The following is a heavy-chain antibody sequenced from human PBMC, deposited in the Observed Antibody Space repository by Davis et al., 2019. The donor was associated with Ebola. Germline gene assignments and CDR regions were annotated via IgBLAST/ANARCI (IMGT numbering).Heavy chain of an antibody. Sequence: PGGSLRLSCAASGFTFSSYWMSWVRQAPGKGLEWVANIKQDGSEKYYADSVKGRFTISRDNSKNTLYLQMNSLRAEDTAVYYCARVVIAVAGIMVEDKYYFDYWGQGTLVTVSS. CDR1: GFTFSSYW. J-gene: IGHJ4*02. CDR3: ARVVIAVAGIMVEDKYYFDY. V-gene: IGHV3-7*03. CDR2: IKQDGSEK. D-gene: IGHD6-19*01.